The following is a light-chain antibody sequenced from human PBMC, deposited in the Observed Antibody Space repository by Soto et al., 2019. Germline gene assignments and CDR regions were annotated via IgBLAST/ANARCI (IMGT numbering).Light chain of an antibody. Sequence: QSVLTQPASVSGSPGQSITLACTGTNRDVGSYNLVSWYQQRPGEAPKLIISEVRNRPSGISYRFTGSKSGNTASLTISGLQAEDEADYYCSSYTTTRTLVFGGGTQLTVL. CDR2: EVR. J-gene: IGLJ3*02. CDR3: SSYTTTRTLV. CDR1: NRDVGSYNL. V-gene: IGLV2-14*01.